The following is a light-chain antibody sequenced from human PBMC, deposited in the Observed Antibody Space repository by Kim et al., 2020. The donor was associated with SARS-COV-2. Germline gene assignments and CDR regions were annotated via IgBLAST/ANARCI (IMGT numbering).Light chain of an antibody. V-gene: IGKV1-27*01. CDR2: SAS. CDR3: QKYNSAPQT. J-gene: IGKJ1*01. CDR1: QGISNY. Sequence: ASVGDRVTITCRASQGISNYLAWYQQKPGKVPKLLIYSASTLQSGVPSRFSGSGSGTDFTLTISSLQPEDVATYYCQKYNSAPQTFGQGTKVDIK.